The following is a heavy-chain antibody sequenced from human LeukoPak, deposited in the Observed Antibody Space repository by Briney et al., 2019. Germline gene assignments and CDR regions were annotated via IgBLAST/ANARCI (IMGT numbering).Heavy chain of an antibody. J-gene: IGHJ4*02. D-gene: IGHD6-13*01. CDR3: AREVAAAEAFRFDY. CDR1: GYTFTSYA. V-gene: IGHV7-4-1*02. Sequence: ASVKVSCKASGYTFTSYAMNWVRQAPGQGLEWMGWINTNTGNPTYAQGFTGRFVFSLDTSVSTAYPQISSLKAEDTAVYYCAREVAAAEAFRFDYWGQGTLVTVSS. CDR2: INTNTGNP.